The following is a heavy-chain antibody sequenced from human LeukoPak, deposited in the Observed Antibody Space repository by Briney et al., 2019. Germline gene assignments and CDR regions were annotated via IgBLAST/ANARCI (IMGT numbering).Heavy chain of an antibody. CDR1: GFTVSSIY. D-gene: IGHD6-19*01. J-gene: IGHJ5*02. Sequence: GGSLRLSCAVSGFTVSSIYMSWVRQAPGKGLEWVSFIYSDGNTYYADSVKGRFTLSRDSSRNTLYFQMNSLRVDDTAVYYCAGDTHSSSWYDHWGQGTLVTVSS. CDR3: AGDTHSSSWYDH. V-gene: IGHV3-53*01. CDR2: IYSDGNT.